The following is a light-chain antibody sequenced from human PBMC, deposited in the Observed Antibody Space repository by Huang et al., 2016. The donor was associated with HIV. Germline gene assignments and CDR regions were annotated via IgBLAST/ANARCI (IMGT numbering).Light chain of an antibody. CDR3: QQYNNWRT. CDR1: QSVSSN. J-gene: IGKJ1*01. V-gene: IGKV3-15*01. Sequence: EILMTQSPATLSASPGERATLSCRASQSVSSNLAWYQQKPGQAPRLLIYGASTRATSIPSRCSGSGSGTDFTLLISSLQSEDFAVYYCQQYNNWRTFGQGTKVEIK. CDR2: GAS.